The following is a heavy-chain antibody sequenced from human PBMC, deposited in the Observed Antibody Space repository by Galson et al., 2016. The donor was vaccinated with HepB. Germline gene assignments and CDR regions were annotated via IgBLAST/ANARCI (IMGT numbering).Heavy chain of an antibody. CDR2: IKEDGSER. J-gene: IGHJ4*02. CDR1: GFTFSTYW. V-gene: IGHV3-7*01. CDR3: AREPGYNYGFTWGY. D-gene: IGHD5-18*01. Sequence: SLRLSCAASGFTFSTYWMTWVRQAPGKGLEWVANIKEDGSERYYADSVRGRFTIPRDNAKNSLYLQMNSLRAEDAAVYYCAREPGYNYGFTWGYWGQGTRVTVSS.